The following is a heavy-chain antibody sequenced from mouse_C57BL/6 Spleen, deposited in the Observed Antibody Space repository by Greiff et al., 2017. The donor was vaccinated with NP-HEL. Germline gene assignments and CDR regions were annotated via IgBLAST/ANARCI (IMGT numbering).Heavy chain of an antibody. Sequence: VKLQEPGTELVKPGASVKLSCKASGYTFTSYWMHWVKQRPGQGLEWIGNINPSNGGTNYNEKFKSKATLTVDKSSSTAYMQLSSLTAEDSAVYYCAREGYSNYGYFDVWGTGTTVTVSS. CDR3: AREGYSNYGYFDV. J-gene: IGHJ1*03. CDR1: GYTFTSYW. CDR2: INPSNGGT. D-gene: IGHD2-5*01. V-gene: IGHV1-53*01.